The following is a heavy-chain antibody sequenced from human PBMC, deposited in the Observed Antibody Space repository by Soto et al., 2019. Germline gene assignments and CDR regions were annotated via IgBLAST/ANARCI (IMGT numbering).Heavy chain of an antibody. V-gene: IGHV1-2*02. CDR3: ARIYYDSSGYFPFDY. CDR1: GYTFTGYY. Sequence: ASVKVSCKASGYTFTGYYMHWVRQAPGQGLEWMGWINPNSGGTNYAQKFQGRVTMTRDTSISTAYMELSRLRSDDTAVYYCARIYYDSSGYFPFDYWGQGTLVTV. D-gene: IGHD3-22*01. J-gene: IGHJ4*02. CDR2: INPNSGGT.